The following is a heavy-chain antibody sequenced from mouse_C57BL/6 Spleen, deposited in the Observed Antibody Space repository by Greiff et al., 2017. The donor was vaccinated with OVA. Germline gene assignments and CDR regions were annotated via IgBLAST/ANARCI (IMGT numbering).Heavy chain of an antibody. CDR2: IDPETGGT. Sequence: VQLQQSGAELVRPGASVTLSCKASGYTFTDYEMHWVKQTPVHGLEWIGAIDPETGGTAYNQKFKGKAILTADKSSSTAYMELRSLTSEDSAVYYCTSPYYGSSPAWIAYWGQGTLVTVSA. CDR1: GYTFTDYE. J-gene: IGHJ3*01. D-gene: IGHD1-1*01. CDR3: TSPYYGSSPAWIAY. V-gene: IGHV1-15*01.